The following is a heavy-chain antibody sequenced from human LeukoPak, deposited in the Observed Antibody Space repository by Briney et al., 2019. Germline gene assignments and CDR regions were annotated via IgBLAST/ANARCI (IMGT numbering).Heavy chain of an antibody. J-gene: IGHJ3*02. CDR2: ISSSSSYI. CDR1: GFTFSSYS. Sequence: GGSLRLSCAASGFTFSSYSMNWVRQAPGKGLEWVSSISSSSSYIYYADSVKGRFTISRDNAKNSLYLQMNSLRAEDTAVYYCARDFIRITMIGLGVPSSDPNDAFDIWGQGTMVTVSS. D-gene: IGHD3-22*01. V-gene: IGHV3-21*01. CDR3: ARDFIRITMIGLGVPSSDPNDAFDI.